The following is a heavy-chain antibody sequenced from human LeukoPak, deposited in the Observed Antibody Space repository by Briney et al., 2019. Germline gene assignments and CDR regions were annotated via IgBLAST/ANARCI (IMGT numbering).Heavy chain of an antibody. CDR1: GGSLSSYY. Sequence: PSETLSLTCTVSGGSLSSYYWSWIRQPPGKGLEWVGYIYYSGSTNYNPSLKSRVTISVDTSKNQFSLKLSSVTAADTAVYYCAGGYSSGWYSPQYYFDYWGQGTLVTVSS. CDR2: IYYSGST. J-gene: IGHJ4*02. CDR3: AGGYSSGWYSPQYYFDY. V-gene: IGHV4-59*01. D-gene: IGHD6-19*01.